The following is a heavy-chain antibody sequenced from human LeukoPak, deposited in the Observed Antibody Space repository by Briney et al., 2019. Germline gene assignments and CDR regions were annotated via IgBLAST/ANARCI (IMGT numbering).Heavy chain of an antibody. J-gene: IGHJ4*02. CDR2: TSYDGSNE. CDR1: GFTFSSYS. Sequence: PGGSLRLSCAASGFTFSSYSMNWVRQAPGKGLEWVAFTSYDGSNEYYADSVKGRFTISRVNSMDTLYLQMNSLRVEDTAVYFCAKGYGSGSYVIDYWGQGTLVTVSS. D-gene: IGHD3-10*01. CDR3: AKGYGSGSYVIDY. V-gene: IGHV3-30*18.